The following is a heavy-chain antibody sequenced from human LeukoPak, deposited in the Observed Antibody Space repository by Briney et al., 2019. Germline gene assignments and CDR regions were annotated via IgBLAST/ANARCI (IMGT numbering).Heavy chain of an antibody. V-gene: IGHV4-38-2*02. J-gene: IGHJ5*02. CDR1: GYSISSGYS. CDR3: ARSPRGYYDSSGYFFP. D-gene: IGHD3-22*01. Sequence: SETLSLTCTVSGYSISSGYSWGWIRQPPGKRRGGIGSIYHIGSTYYNSSLKSRVTISVDTSKNQFSLKLSSVTAADTAVYYCARSPRGYYDSSGYFFPWGQGTLVTVSS. CDR2: IYHIGST.